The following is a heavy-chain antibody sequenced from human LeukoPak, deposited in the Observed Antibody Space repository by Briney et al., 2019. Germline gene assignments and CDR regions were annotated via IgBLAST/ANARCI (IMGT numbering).Heavy chain of an antibody. CDR2: TKPDGSAE. CDR1: GFSFRNYW. Sequence: GGSLRLSCAASGFSFRNYWIGWVRHAPGKGLEWVAKTKPDGSAEYYADSVRGRFTASRDNANNLLYLQMTRLRAEDTAVYYCARDGGLHTNFDYWGQGTLLSVSS. D-gene: IGHD2-15*01. J-gene: IGHJ4*02. CDR3: ARDGGLHTNFDY. V-gene: IGHV3-7*01.